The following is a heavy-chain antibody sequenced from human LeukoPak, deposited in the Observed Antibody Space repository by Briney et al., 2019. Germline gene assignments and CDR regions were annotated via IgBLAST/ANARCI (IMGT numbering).Heavy chain of an antibody. CDR2: IYHSGST. D-gene: IGHD5-24*01. CDR3: ARDQIEMATIMDYYYGMDV. J-gene: IGHJ6*02. V-gene: IGHV4-30-2*01. Sequence: PSETLSLTCAVSGGSISSGGYSWSWIRQPPGKGLEWIGYIYHSGSTYYNPSLKSRVTISVDRSKNQFSLQLNSVTPEDTAVYYCARDQIEMATIMDYYYGMDVWGQGTTVTVSS. CDR1: GGSISSGGYS.